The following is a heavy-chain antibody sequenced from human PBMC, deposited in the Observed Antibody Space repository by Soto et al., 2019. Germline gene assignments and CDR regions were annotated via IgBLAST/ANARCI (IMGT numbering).Heavy chain of an antibody. Sequence: PGESLKISCKGSGYIFTNYWIGWVRQMPGKGLEWMGIIYPGDSDTRYSPSIQGQVTTSVDKSVSTAYLQWSSLKASDTAMYYRARHPYGDYDAMYVWGQGTTVTVSS. CDR1: GYIFTNYW. D-gene: IGHD4-17*01. V-gene: IGHV5-51*01. J-gene: IGHJ6*02. CDR2: IYPGDSDT. CDR3: ARHPYGDYDAMYV.